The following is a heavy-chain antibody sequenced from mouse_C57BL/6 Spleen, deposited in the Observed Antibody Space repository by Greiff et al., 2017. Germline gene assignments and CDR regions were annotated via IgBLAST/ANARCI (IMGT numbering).Heavy chain of an antibody. V-gene: IGHV5-17*01. D-gene: IGHD1-1*01. Sequence: EVHLVESGGGLVKPGGSLKLSCAASGFTFSDYGMHWVRQAPEKGLEWVAYISSGSSTIYYADTVKGRFTISRDNAKNTLFLQMTSLRSEDTAMYYCARLRSYYFDYWGQGTTLTVSS. CDR1: GFTFSDYG. J-gene: IGHJ2*01. CDR3: ARLRSYYFDY. CDR2: ISSGSSTI.